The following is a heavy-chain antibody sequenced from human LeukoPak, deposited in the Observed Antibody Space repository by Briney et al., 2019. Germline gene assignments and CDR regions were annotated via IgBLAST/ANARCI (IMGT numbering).Heavy chain of an antibody. Sequence: GGSLRLSCAASGFTFSSYWMSWVRQAPGEGLEWVANIKQDGSEKYYVDSVKGRFTISRDNAKNSLYLQMNSLRAEDTAVYYCARGPRGAGYPLRPFRYYMDVWGKGTTVTVSS. V-gene: IGHV3-7*01. CDR3: ARGPRGAGYPLRPFRYYMDV. J-gene: IGHJ6*03. CDR1: GFTFSSYW. CDR2: IKQDGSEK. D-gene: IGHD3-9*01.